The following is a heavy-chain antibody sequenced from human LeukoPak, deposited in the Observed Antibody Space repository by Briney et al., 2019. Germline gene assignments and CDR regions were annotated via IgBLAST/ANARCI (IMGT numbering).Heavy chain of an antibody. V-gene: IGHV3-48*02. D-gene: IGHD4-17*01. Sequence: GGSLRLSCAASGFTFSSYGMNWVRQAPGKGLEWVSYISSSSSNTYYADSVKGRFTISRDNAKNSVFLQMNILRDEDTAVYYCARDYGDYGEYFDYWGQGTLVTVSS. CDR1: GFTFSSYG. CDR2: ISSSSSNT. CDR3: ARDYGDYGEYFDY. J-gene: IGHJ4*02.